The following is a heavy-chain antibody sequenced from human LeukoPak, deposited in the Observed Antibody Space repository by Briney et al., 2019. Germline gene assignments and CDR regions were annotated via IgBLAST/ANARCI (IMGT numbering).Heavy chain of an antibody. CDR1: GGSISSSNW. D-gene: IGHD5-18*01. J-gene: IGHJ3*02. CDR2: IYHSGST. CDR3: ARDEGYTFGLDAFDI. V-gene: IGHV4-4*02. Sequence: SETLSLTCAVSGGSISSSNWWSWVRQPPGKGLEWIGEIYHSGSTNYNPSLKSRVTISVDTSKNQFSLKLRSVTAADTAVYYCARDEGYTFGLDAFDIWGPGTMVTVSS.